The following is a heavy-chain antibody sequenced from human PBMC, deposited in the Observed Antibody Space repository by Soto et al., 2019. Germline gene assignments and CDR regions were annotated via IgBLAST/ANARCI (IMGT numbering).Heavy chain of an antibody. CDR3: AAGVTTFDY. CDR1: GNTLSGLP. J-gene: IGHJ4*02. V-gene: IGHV1-24*01. D-gene: IGHD4-17*01. CDR2: LDYEEGER. Sequence: ASVKVSCKVSGNTLSGLPMHWVRQAPGKGLEWMGSLDYEEGERNFAHRFQDRVTVTEDTPTDTAYMDLSSLKSEDTAVYYCAAGVTTFDYWGQGTLVTVSS.